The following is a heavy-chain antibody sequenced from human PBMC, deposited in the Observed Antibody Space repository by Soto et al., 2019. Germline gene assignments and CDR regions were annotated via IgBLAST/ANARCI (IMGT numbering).Heavy chain of an antibody. CDR3: AKDLYSPSSRSGSPFDY. CDR2: ISISGGDT. J-gene: IGHJ4*02. CDR1: GFTFTTYA. Sequence: EVQLLESGGGLVQPGGSLRLSCAASGFTFTTYAMNWVRQAPGKGLEWVSAISISGGDTYYPNSVKGRFTVSRDNSKNTLYLQMNSLRADDTAVYYCAKDLYSPSSRSGSPFDYWGQGTLVTVSS. V-gene: IGHV3-23*01. D-gene: IGHD6-6*01.